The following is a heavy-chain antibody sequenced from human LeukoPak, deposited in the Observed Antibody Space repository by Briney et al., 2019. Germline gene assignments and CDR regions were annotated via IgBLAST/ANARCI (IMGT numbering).Heavy chain of an antibody. CDR2: IYSGGST. CDR1: GFTVSSSS. J-gene: IGHJ4*02. V-gene: IGHV3-66*01. CDR3: ARDAYGDYVDF. D-gene: IGHD4-17*01. Sequence: GGSLRLSCAASGFTVSSSSLTWVRQAPGKGLEWVAVIYSGGSTYYADSVKGRFTISRDNSKNTLYLQMNSLRAEDTAVYYCARDAYGDYVDFWGQGTLVTVSS.